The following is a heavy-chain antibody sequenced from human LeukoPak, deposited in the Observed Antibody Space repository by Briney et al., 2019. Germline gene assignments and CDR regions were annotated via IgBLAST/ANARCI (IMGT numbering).Heavy chain of an antibody. CDR3: ARGGLLRLGELSLWRGRPDY. CDR2: ISAYNGNT. Sequence: ASVKLSCKASGYTFTSYGISWVRQAPGQGLEWKGWISAYNGNTSYAQKLQGRVTMTTDTSTSKAYMDLRSLRSDDTAVYYCARGGLLRLGELSLWRGRPDYWGQGTLVTVSS. D-gene: IGHD3-16*02. V-gene: IGHV1-18*01. CDR1: GYTFTSYG. J-gene: IGHJ4*02.